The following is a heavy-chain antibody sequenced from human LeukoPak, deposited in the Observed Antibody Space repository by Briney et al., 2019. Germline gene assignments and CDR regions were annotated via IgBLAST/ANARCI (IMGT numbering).Heavy chain of an antibody. CDR1: GGSISSGGYY. D-gene: IGHD3-9*01. V-gene: IGHV4-31*03. Sequence: SETLSLTCTVSGGSISSGGYYWSWIRQHPGKGLEWIGYIYYSGSTNYNPSLKSRVTISVDTSKNQFSLKLSSVTAADTAVYYCARGLAPTLRTYYDILTGPNWFDPWGQGTLVTVSS. CDR2: IYYSGST. CDR3: ARGLAPTLRTYYDILTGPNWFDP. J-gene: IGHJ5*02.